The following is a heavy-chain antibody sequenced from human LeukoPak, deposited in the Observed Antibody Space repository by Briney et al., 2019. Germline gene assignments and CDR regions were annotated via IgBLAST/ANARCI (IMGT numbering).Heavy chain of an antibody. Sequence: SETLSLTCAVYGGSFSGYYWSWLRQPPGKGLEWIGEINHSGSTNYNPSLKSRVTISVDTSKNQFSLKLSSVTAADTAVYYCARASMVRGVIHYYYYYGMDVWGKGTTVTVSS. CDR1: GGSFSGYY. D-gene: IGHD3-10*01. V-gene: IGHV4-34*01. J-gene: IGHJ6*04. CDR3: ARASMVRGVIHYYYYYGMDV. CDR2: INHSGST.